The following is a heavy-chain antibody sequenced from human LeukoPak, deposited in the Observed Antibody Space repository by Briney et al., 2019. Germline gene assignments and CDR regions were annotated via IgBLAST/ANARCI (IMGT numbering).Heavy chain of an antibody. D-gene: IGHD2-2*01. V-gene: IGHV3-11*06. J-gene: IGHJ4*02. CDR2: ISSSSSNYT. Sequence: GGSLRLSCAASGFTFSDYYMSWIRQAPGKGLEGVSYISSSSSNYTNYADSVKGRFTISRDNAKNSLYLQMNSLRAEDTAVYYCASGGRYCSSTSCFDYWGQGTLVTVSS. CDR1: GFTFSDYY. CDR3: ASGGRYCSSTSCFDY.